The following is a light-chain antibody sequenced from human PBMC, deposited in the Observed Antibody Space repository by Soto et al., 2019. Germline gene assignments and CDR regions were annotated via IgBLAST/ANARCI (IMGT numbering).Light chain of an antibody. V-gene: IGKV3-11*01. CDR3: HQRQYWPPIT. Sequence: EIVLTQSPATLSLXXXEXXTXSXRSSQSVTTYLAWYQQKPGQAPRLLIYDASNRATGVPARFSGSGSGTDFTLTISSLEPEDFAVYYCHQRQYWPPITFGQGTRLEI. J-gene: IGKJ5*01. CDR1: QSVTTY. CDR2: DAS.